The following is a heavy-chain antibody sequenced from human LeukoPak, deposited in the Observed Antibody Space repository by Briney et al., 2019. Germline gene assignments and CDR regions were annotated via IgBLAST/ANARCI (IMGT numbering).Heavy chain of an antibody. J-gene: IGHJ3*02. V-gene: IGHV1-2*02. CDR2: IKPNSSGT. CDR1: RYTFTGYY. CDR3: AREFGIRAFDI. Sequence: ASVTVSCKSSRYTFTGYYLHWVRPAPGQGLEWMGWIKPNSSGTNYAQKFQGRVTMTRDTSISTAYMELSRLRSDDTAVYYCAREFGIRAFDIWGQGTMVTVSS. D-gene: IGHD3-16*01.